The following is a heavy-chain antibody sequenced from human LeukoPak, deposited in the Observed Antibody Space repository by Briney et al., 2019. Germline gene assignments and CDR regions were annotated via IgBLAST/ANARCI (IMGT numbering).Heavy chain of an antibody. CDR3: ARGGDGYNPIDY. CDR2: IYYSGST. Sequence: SETLSLTCGVSGGSISSTNWWSWVRQPPGKGLEWIGYIYYSGSTNYNPSLKSRVTISVDTSKNQFSLKLSSVTAADTAVYYCARGGDGYNPIDYWGQGTLVTVSS. CDR1: GGSISSTNW. V-gene: IGHV4-4*02. J-gene: IGHJ4*02. D-gene: IGHD5-24*01.